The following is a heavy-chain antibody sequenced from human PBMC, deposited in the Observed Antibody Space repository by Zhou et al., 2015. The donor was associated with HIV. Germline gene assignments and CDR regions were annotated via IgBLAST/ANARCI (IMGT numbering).Heavy chain of an antibody. CDR2: INTYNGNT. J-gene: IGHJ6*02. CDR3: AREGYYRYGMDV. V-gene: IGHV1-18*01. Sequence: QVQLVQSGPEVKKPGASVKVSCKASDYTFTTYGISWVRQAPGQGLEWMGWINTYNGNTNYAQKFQGRVSMTTDTSTSTAYMELRSLGSDDTAVYYCAREGYYRYGMDVWGQGTTVTVSS. CDR1: DYTFTTYG. D-gene: IGHD2-21*01.